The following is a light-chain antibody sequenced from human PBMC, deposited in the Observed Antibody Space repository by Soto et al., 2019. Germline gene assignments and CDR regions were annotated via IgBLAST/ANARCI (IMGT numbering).Light chain of an antibody. V-gene: IGKV3-15*01. CDR3: QQYNNWPPRT. Sequence: EIVMTQSPATLSVSPGERATLFCRASQSVSSNLAWYQQKPGQAPRLLIYGASSRATGIPARFSGSGSGTELTLTISSLQSVDFAVYYCQQYNNWPPRTFGQGTKVEMK. CDR2: GAS. CDR1: QSVSSN. J-gene: IGKJ1*01.